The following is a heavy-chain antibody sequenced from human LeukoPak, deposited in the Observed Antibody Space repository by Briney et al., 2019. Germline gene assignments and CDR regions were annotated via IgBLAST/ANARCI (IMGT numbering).Heavy chain of an antibody. CDR2: ISPYSGNT. V-gene: IGHV1-18*04. D-gene: IGHD2-21*02. CDR1: GYTFSDYY. Sequence: ASVKVSCKASGYTFSDYYIHWVRQAPGQGLEWMAWISPYSGNTEYAENIQGRVTMTTDTSTSTAYMELRSLRSDDTAVYYCARDAVSTVTAGGIDYWGQGTLVTVSS. J-gene: IGHJ4*02. CDR3: ARDAVSTVTAGGIDY.